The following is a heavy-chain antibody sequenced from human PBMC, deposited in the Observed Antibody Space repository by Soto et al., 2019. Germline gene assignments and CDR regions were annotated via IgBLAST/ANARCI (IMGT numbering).Heavy chain of an antibody. D-gene: IGHD2-21*01. CDR2: ISYDGSNK. V-gene: IGHV3-30*03. Sequence: PGGSLRLSCADSGFTFSSYGLHWFRQAPGMGLEWVAVISYDGSNKYYADSVRGRFTIYRDNAKNSLYLQMNSLRAEDTAVYYCARDLKPHHVVLMYNWFDPWGQGTLVTVSS. CDR1: GFTFSSYG. CDR3: ARDLKPHHVVLMYNWFDP. J-gene: IGHJ5*02.